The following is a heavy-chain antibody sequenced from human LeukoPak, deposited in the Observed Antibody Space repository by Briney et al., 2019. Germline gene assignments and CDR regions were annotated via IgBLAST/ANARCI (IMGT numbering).Heavy chain of an antibody. CDR2: VSGRGDST. Sequence: GGSLRLSCAASGFTFSSYAISWVRQAPGKGLEWVSAVSGRGDSTYYADSVKGRFTISRDNSKNTLYLQMNSLRAEDTAVYYCAKDGQLWALDYWGQGTLVTVSS. CDR1: GFTFSSYA. CDR3: AKDGQLWALDY. J-gene: IGHJ4*02. D-gene: IGHD5-18*01. V-gene: IGHV3-23*01.